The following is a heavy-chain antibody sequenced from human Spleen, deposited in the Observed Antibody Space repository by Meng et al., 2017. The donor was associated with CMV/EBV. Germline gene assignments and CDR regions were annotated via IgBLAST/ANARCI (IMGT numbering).Heavy chain of an antibody. CDR1: GFSLSNARMG. J-gene: IGHJ6*02. Sequence: SGPTLVQPTETLTRTCTVPGFSLSNARMGVSWIRQPPGKALVWLAHIFSNDEKSYSTSLTSRLTLPKDTSKSQVVLTMTNMDPVDTATSYCARTDYDFLTGSGGYGMDVWGQGTTVTVSS. CDR2: IFSNDEK. CDR3: ARTDYDFLTGSGGYGMDV. V-gene: IGHV2-26*01. D-gene: IGHD3-9*01.